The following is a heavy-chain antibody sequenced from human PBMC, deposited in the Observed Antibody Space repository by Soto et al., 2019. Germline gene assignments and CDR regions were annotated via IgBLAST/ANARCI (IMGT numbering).Heavy chain of an antibody. CDR3: AKGLETTVTNGFDN. CDR2: IIPMFGTA. CDR1: GGTFSTYA. D-gene: IGHD4-17*01. J-gene: IGHJ4*02. V-gene: IGHV1-69*01. Sequence: QVQLVQSGAEVKKPGSSVKVSCKASGGTFSTYAISWVRQAPGQGLEWMGEIIPMFGTANYAQKFHGRVTITADESTSTAYMELSGLRSEDTAVYYCAKGLETTVTNGFDNWGQGTLVTVSS.